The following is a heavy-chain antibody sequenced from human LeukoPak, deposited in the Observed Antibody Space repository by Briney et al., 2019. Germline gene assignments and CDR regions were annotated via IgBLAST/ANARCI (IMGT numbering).Heavy chain of an antibody. CDR2: INSDGSST. J-gene: IGHJ4*02. Sequence: GGSLRLSCAASGSTFSSYWMHWVRQAPGKGLVWVSRINSDGSSTSYADSVKGRFTISRDNAKNSLYLQMNSLRAEDTAVYYCARDGSYYDILTGSYYFDYWGQGTLVTVSS. CDR3: ARDGSYYDILTGSYYFDY. V-gene: IGHV3-74*01. CDR1: GSTFSSYW. D-gene: IGHD3-9*01.